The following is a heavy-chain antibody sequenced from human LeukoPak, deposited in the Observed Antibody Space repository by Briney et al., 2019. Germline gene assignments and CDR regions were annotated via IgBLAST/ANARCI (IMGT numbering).Heavy chain of an antibody. J-gene: IGHJ6*02. Sequence: ASMKVSCKASGGTFSSYATSWVRQAPGQGLEWMGGIIPIFGTANYAQKFQGRVTITADESTSTAYMELSSLRSEDTAVYYCARDLPGYYYEAQGYYGMDVWGQGTTVTVSS. CDR1: GGTFSSYA. CDR2: IIPIFGTA. D-gene: IGHD3-22*01. V-gene: IGHV1-69*01. CDR3: ARDLPGYYYEAQGYYGMDV.